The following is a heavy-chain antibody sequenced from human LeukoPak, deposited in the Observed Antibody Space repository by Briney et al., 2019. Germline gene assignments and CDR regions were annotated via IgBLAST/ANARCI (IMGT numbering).Heavy chain of an antibody. V-gene: IGHV3-7*05. D-gene: IGHD6-19*01. CDR3: ARDRSGSGWYSDY. CDR1: GFTLSNYW. CDR2: IKYDESEK. Sequence: GGSLRLSCAASGFTLSNYWMTWVRQAPGRGLEWVANIKYDESEKYYVNSVKGRFTISRDNTENSVDLQMNSLRADDTAVYYCARDRSGSGWYSDYWGQGTLVTVSS. J-gene: IGHJ4*02.